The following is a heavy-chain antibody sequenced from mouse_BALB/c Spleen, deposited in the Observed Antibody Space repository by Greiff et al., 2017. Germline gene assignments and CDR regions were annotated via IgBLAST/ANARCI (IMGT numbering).Heavy chain of an antibody. Sequence: EVMLVESGGGLVQPGGSRKLSCAASGFTFSSFGMHWVRQAPEKGLEWVAYISSGSSTIYYADTVKGRFTISRDNPKNTLFLQMTSLRSEDTAMYYGARRGYSNYTWFAYWGQGTLVTVSA. CDR3: ARRGYSNYTWFAY. V-gene: IGHV5-17*02. CDR1: GFTFSSFG. CDR2: ISSGSSTI. D-gene: IGHD2-5*01. J-gene: IGHJ3*01.